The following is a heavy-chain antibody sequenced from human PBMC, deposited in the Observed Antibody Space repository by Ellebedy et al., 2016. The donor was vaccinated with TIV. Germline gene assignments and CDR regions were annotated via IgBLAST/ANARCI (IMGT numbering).Heavy chain of an antibody. CDR3: ATDQMIAINEDRYVFDY. V-gene: IGHV3-33*01. J-gene: IGHJ4*01. Sequence: PGGSLRLSCVASGFSFTTYGMHWVRQAPGKGLEWVAVIWSDGSKRYYADSVKGRFTISSDDSENTLYLQMNSLRADDTAVYYCATDQMIAINEDRYVFDYWGHGTLVTVSS. D-gene: IGHD2-21*01. CDR2: IWSDGSKR. CDR1: GFSFTTYG.